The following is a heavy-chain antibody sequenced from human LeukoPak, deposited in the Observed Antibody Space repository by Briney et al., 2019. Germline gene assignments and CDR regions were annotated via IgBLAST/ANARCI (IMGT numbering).Heavy chain of an antibody. V-gene: IGHV4-34*01. CDR1: GGSFSPYY. CDR3: TRMTTGHDY. Sequence: SETLSLTCAVYGGSFSPYYWSWVRQTPGKGLEWIGEINHSGYTNDSPSLKSRVTISIDTSRKQFSLNLRSVTVADTGIYYCTRMTTGHDYWGQGTLVTVSS. J-gene: IGHJ4*02. D-gene: IGHD4-17*01. CDR2: INHSGYT.